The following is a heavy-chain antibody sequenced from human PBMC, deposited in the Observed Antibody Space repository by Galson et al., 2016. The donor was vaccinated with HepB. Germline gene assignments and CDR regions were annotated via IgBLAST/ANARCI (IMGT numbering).Heavy chain of an antibody. V-gene: IGHV5-51*01. CDR3: ARLGLFRSGSSRYFDY. D-gene: IGHD3-10*01. Sequence: QSGAEVKKPGESLKISCQTSGYSFTSYWVGWVRQLPGKGLEWMGIIYPDDSDTRYSPAFQGQVSISVDKSIYTAFLQWSSLKASDTAIYYCARLGLFRSGSSRYFDYWGQGTLVTVSS. CDR1: GYSFTSYW. J-gene: IGHJ4*02. CDR2: IYPDDSDT.